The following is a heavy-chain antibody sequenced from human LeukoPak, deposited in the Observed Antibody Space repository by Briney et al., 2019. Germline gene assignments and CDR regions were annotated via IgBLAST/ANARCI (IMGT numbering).Heavy chain of an antibody. CDR3: ARVTVPSASWFDP. Sequence: GASVKVSCKASGYTFTGYYMHWVRQARGRGLEWMGWINPNSGGTNYAQQFQGRVTMTRDTSTSTAYMELSRLRSDDTAVYYCARVTVPSASWFDPWGQGTLVTVSS. D-gene: IGHD4-11*01. CDR2: INPNSGGT. V-gene: IGHV1-2*02. J-gene: IGHJ5*02. CDR1: GYTFTGYY.